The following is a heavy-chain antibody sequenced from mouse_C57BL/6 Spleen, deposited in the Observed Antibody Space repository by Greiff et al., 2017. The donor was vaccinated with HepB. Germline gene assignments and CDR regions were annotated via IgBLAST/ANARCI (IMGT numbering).Heavy chain of an antibody. CDR3: AKEADYYGSSYGGYFDY. V-gene: IGHV1-81*01. Sequence: QVQLQQSGAELARPGASVKLSCKASGYTFTSYGISWVKQRTGQGLEWIGEIYPRSGNTYYNEKFKGKATLTADKSSSTAYMELRSLTSEDSAVYFCAKEADYYGSSYGGYFDYWGQGTTLTVSS. J-gene: IGHJ2*01. D-gene: IGHD1-1*01. CDR1: GYTFTSYG. CDR2: IYPRSGNT.